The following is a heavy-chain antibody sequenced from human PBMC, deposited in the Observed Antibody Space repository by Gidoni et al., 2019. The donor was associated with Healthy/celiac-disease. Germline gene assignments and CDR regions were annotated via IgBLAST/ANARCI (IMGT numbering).Heavy chain of an antibody. CDR2: ISSSSTI. Sequence: LSCAASGFTFSSYSMNWVRQAPGKGLEWVSYISSSSTIYYADSVKGRFTISRDNAKNSLYLQMNSLRDEDTAVYYCARGTSSGYYYGWFDPWGKGTLVTVSS. J-gene: IGHJ5*02. D-gene: IGHD3-22*01. CDR3: ARGTSSGYYYGWFDP. CDR1: GFTFSSYS. V-gene: IGHV3-48*02.